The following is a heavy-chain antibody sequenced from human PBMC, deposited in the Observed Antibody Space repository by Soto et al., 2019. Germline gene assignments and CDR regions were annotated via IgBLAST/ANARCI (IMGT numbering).Heavy chain of an antibody. J-gene: IGHJ3*01. CDR3: VNRVANWGAFDV. V-gene: IGHV3-23*01. Sequence: EMQLLESGGGLVQPGGSLRLSCAASGFTFSTYVMSWIRQAPGKGLEWVSSITGNSDEIFYAYSVRGRFTISRDNSNSRVYMQMNNRRAEDTALYYCVNRVANWGAFDVWGHGTVATVSS. CDR2: ITGNSDEI. D-gene: IGHD7-27*01. CDR1: GFTFSTYV.